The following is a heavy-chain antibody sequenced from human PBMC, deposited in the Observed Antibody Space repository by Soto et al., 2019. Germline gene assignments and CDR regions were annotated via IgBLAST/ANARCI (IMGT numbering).Heavy chain of an antibody. CDR1: GGTFSSYA. CDR2: IIPIFGTA. Sequence: QVQLVQSGAEVKKPGSSVKVSCKASGGTFSSYAISWVRQAPGQGLEWMGGIIPIFGTANYAQKFQGRVTITAGESTSTAYMELSSLRSEDTAVYYWARGGNNHYYLIDYFDYWGQGTLVTVSS. CDR3: ARGGNNHYYLIDYFDY. D-gene: IGHD1-26*01. V-gene: IGHV1-69*12. J-gene: IGHJ4*02.